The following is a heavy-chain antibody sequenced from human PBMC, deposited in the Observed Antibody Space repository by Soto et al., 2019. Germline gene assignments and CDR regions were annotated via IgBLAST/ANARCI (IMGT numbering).Heavy chain of an antibody. CDR3: ASTIENIVVVPAAMYY. CDR2: ISGSGGST. Sequence: EVQLLESGGGLVQPGGSLRLSCAASGFTFSSYDMSWVRQPPGTGLEWVSAISGSGGSTYYADSVKGRFTISRDNSKNTLYLQMNSLGAEDTAVYYCASTIENIVVVPAAMYYWGQGTLVTVSS. J-gene: IGHJ4*02. D-gene: IGHD2-2*01. V-gene: IGHV3-23*01. CDR1: GFTFSSYD.